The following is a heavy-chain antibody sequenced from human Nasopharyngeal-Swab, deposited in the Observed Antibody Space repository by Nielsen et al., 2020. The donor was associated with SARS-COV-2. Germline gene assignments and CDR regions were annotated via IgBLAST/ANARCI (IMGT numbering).Heavy chain of an antibody. J-gene: IGHJ2*01. CDR2: INHSGRT. CDR1: GGSFSGYS. V-gene: IGHV4-34*01. Sequence: SETLSLTSAVYGGSFSGYSWSWIRQPPGKGLEWFGEINHSGRTNYNPSLKSRVTISVDTSKTQFSLKLSSVTAADTAVYYCARGGGIAARRAVYYFDLWGRGTLVTVSS. D-gene: IGHD6-6*01. CDR3: ARGGGIAARRAVYYFDL.